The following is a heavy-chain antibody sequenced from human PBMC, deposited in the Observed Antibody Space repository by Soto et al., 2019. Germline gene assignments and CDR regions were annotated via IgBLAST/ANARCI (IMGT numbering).Heavy chain of an antibody. Sequence: VKVSCKASGYTFTSYGISWVRQAPGQGLEWMGWISAYNGNTNYAQKLQGRVTMTTDTSTSTAYMELRSLRSDDTAVYYCARANDYSNYYYYYYMDVWGKGTTVTVSS. CDR3: ARANDYSNYYYYYYMDV. J-gene: IGHJ6*03. CDR2: ISAYNGNT. D-gene: IGHD4-4*01. V-gene: IGHV1-18*01. CDR1: GYTFTSYG.